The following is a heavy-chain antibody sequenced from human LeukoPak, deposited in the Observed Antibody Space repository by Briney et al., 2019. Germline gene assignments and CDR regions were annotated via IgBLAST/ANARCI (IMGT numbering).Heavy chain of an antibody. CDR3: ARAMDY. V-gene: IGHV3-7*03. CDR1: GFTFRNFW. D-gene: IGHD2-2*01. CDR2: IKQDGSEK. J-gene: IGHJ4*02. Sequence: GGSLRLSCAASGFTFRNFWMNWARQAPGKGLEWVANIKQDGSEKYLVDPVKGRFTISRDNAKNSLYLQMNSLRAEDTAVYYCARAMDYWGQGTLVTVSS.